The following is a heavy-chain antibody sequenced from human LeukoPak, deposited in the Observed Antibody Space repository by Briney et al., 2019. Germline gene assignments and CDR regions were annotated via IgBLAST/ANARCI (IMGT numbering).Heavy chain of an antibody. V-gene: IGHV4-34*01. J-gene: IGHJ3*02. CDR3: ARGQTYYYDSSGYYAYAFDI. Sequence: PSETLSLTCAVYGGSFSGYYWSWIRQPPGKGLEWIGEINHGGSTNYNPSLKSRVTISVDTSKNQFSLKLSSVTAADTAVYYCARGQTYYYDSSGYYAYAFDIWGQGTTVTVSS. CDR1: GGSFSGYY. CDR2: INHGGST. D-gene: IGHD3-22*01.